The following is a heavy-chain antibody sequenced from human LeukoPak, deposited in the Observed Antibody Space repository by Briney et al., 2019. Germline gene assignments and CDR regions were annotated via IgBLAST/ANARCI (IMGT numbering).Heavy chain of an antibody. CDR3: ARERDGRFFDY. D-gene: IGHD5-24*01. V-gene: IGHV3-7*01. J-gene: IGHJ4*02. CDR1: GLTFRSFW. CDR2: INQDGSEK. Sequence: GGSLRLSCAVSGLTFRSFWMSWVRQAPGKGLEWVANINQDGSEKYFVDSVKGRFTISRDNSKNSLHLQMNTLRAEDAALYYCARERDGRFFDYWGQGTLVTVSS.